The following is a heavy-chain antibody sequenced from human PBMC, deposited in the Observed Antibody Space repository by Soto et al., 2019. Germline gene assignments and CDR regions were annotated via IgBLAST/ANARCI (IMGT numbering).Heavy chain of an antibody. V-gene: IGHV1-24*01. CDR2: FDPEYGKT. D-gene: IGHD2-15*01. Sequence: ASVKVSCKVSGNTLTELSMHWVRQAPGKGLEWMGGFDPEYGKTIYSQKFRGRVTMTADTSTDTAYMELSSLRSEDTAVYYCATVPVFCSCGRYCPPRDYWGQGTLVTVSS. J-gene: IGHJ4*02. CDR1: GNTLTELS. CDR3: ATVPVFCSCGRYCPPRDY.